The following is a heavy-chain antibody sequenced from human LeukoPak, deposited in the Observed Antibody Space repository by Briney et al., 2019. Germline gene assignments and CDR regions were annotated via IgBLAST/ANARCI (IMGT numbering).Heavy chain of an antibody. J-gene: IGHJ4*02. CDR1: GYTFTGYY. Sequence: ASVNVSFKASGYTFTGYYMHWVRQAPGQGLEWMGRINPNSGGTNYAQKFQGRVTMTRDTSISTAYMELSRLRSDDTAVYYCARGLYGGNSAAGYWGQGTLVTVSS. D-gene: IGHD4-23*01. CDR3: ARGLYGGNSAAGY. CDR2: INPNSGGT. V-gene: IGHV1-2*06.